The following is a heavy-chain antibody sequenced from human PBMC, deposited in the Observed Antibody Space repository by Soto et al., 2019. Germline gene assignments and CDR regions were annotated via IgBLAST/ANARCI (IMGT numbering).Heavy chain of an antibody. J-gene: IGHJ6*03. CDR3: AKDMGYGSGSDYYYYMDV. Sequence: ESGGGLVQPGRSLRLSCAASGFTLDDYAMHWVRQAPGKGLEWVSGISWNSGSIGYADSVKGRFTISRDNAKNSLYLQMNSLRAEDTALYYCAKDMGYGSGSDYYYYMDVWGKGTTVTVSS. CDR1: GFTLDDYA. CDR2: ISWNSGSI. D-gene: IGHD3-10*01. V-gene: IGHV3-9*01.